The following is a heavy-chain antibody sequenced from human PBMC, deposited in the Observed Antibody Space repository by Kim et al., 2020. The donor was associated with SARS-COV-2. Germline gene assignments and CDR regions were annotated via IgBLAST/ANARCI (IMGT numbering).Heavy chain of an antibody. CDR2: IYCDGSAT. D-gene: IGHD6-6*01. V-gene: IGHV3-74*01. J-gene: IGHJ3*01. CDR3: ARGSSYAFAV. Sequence: GGSLRLSCAASGFSFSSSWMHWVRQAPGKGLVWVSLIYCDGSATTYADSVKGRFTISRDNAKNTLYLQMNSLRAEDTAVYFCARGSSYAFAVWDEG. CDR1: GFSFSSSW.